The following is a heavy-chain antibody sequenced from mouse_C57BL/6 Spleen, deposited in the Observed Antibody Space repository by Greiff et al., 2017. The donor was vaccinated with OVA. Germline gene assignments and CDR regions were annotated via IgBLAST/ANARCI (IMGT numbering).Heavy chain of an antibody. CDR1: GYAFSSYW. Sequence: QVQLQQSGAELVKPGASVKISCKASGYAFSSYWMNWVKQRPGKGLEWIGQIYPGDGDTNYNGKFKGKATLTADKSSSTAYMQLSSLTSEDSAVYFCANLLLRGGAFDYWGQGTTLTVSS. CDR3: ANLLLRGGAFDY. J-gene: IGHJ2*01. V-gene: IGHV1-80*01. CDR2: IYPGDGDT. D-gene: IGHD1-1*01.